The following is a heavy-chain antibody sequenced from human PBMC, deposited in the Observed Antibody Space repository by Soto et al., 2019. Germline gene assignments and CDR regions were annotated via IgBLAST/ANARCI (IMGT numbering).Heavy chain of an antibody. J-gene: IGHJ2*01. CDR1: GGSISSSSYY. D-gene: IGHD6-19*01. V-gene: IGHV4-39*01. Sequence: XETLSLTCTVSGGSISSSSYYWGWIRQPPGKGLEWIGSIYYSGSTYYNPSLKSRVTISVDTSKNQFSLKLSSVTAADTAVYYCARHFDSSGWYGGYWYFDLWGRGTLVTVSS. CDR3: ARHFDSSGWYGGYWYFDL. CDR2: IYYSGST.